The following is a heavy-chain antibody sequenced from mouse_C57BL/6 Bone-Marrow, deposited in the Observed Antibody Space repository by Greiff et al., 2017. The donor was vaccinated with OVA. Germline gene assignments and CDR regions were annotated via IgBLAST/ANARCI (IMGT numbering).Heavy chain of an antibody. D-gene: IGHD2-1*01. J-gene: IGHJ4*01. CDR3: AREGVYDGNYYAMDY. CDR2: IDPSGSYT. Sequence: QVQLQQPGAELVRPGTSVKLSCKASGYTFTSYWMHWVKQRPGQGLEWIGVIDPSGSYTNYNQKFKGTATLSVDTSSSTAYMQRISLSSEESAVYYCAREGVYDGNYYAMDYWGQGTSVTVSS. CDR1: GYTFTSYW. V-gene: IGHV1-59*01.